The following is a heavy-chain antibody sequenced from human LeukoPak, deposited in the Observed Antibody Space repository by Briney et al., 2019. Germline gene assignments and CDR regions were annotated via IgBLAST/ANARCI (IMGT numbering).Heavy chain of an antibody. J-gene: IGHJ4*02. D-gene: IGHD3-9*01. CDR2: ITSSSNTI. CDR3: AKDRYYDILTGYSDY. V-gene: IGHV3-48*04. Sequence: GSLRLSCAASGFTFSSYSMNWVRQAPGKGLEWVSYITSSSNTIYYADSVKGRFTISRDNAKTLLYLQMNSLRAEDTALYYCAKDRYYDILTGYSDYWGQGTLVTVSS. CDR1: GFTFSSYS.